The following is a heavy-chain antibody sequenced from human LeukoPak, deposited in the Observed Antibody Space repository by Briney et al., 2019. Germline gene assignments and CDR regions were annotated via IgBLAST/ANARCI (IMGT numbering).Heavy chain of an antibody. D-gene: IGHD1-26*01. V-gene: IGHV4-38-2*01. CDR1: GYSISSGYY. CDR3: ARHVGGWSSPLDY. Sequence: SETLSLTCAVSGYSISSGYYSGWIRQPPGKGLEWIWRIYHSGSTYYNPSRTIPSTISVDTSKNQFYLKLSSVTAADTAVYYCARHVGGWSSPLDYWGQGTLVTVSS. J-gene: IGHJ4*02. CDR2: IYHSGST.